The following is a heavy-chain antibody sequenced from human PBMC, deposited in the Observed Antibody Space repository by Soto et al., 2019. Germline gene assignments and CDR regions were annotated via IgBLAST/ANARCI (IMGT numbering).Heavy chain of an antibody. Sequence: SETLSITCTVSCGSISRYYWSWIRQAPGRGLEWIGNIFSSGSTNYNPSLKSRVAISVDTSKNQVSLKLNAVTTADTAVYYCAREYYDFWSVTYSYYGLDVWGQGTTVTVSS. CDR2: IFSSGST. D-gene: IGHD3-3*01. CDR3: AREYYDFWSVTYSYYGLDV. J-gene: IGHJ6*02. CDR1: CGSISRYY. V-gene: IGHV4-59*01.